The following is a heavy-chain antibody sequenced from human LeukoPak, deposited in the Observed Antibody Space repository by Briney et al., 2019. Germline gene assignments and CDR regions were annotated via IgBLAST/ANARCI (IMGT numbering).Heavy chain of an antibody. Sequence: ASVKVSCKASGGTFSSYAISWVRQAPGQGLEWMGGIIPIFGTANYAQKFQGRVTITADESTSTAYMGLSSLRSEDTAVYYCARVDFPDCTNGVCYSDPPRNWFDPWGQGTLVTVSS. CDR2: IIPIFGTA. CDR3: ARVDFPDCTNGVCYSDPPRNWFDP. D-gene: IGHD2-8*01. CDR1: GGTFSSYA. V-gene: IGHV1-69*13. J-gene: IGHJ5*02.